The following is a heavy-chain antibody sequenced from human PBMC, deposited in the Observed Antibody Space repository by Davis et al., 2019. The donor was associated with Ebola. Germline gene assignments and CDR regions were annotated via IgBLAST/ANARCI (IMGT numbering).Heavy chain of an antibody. D-gene: IGHD3-16*01. Sequence: GESLKISCATSGFMLSGYTMNWVRQAPGKGLEWVSSISSDSDYIYYADSAKGRFTISRDNAKNSLYLQMNSLRAEDTAVYYCARDRPLDFFFGDYYGMDVWGQGTTVTVSS. CDR1: GFMLSGYT. CDR3: ARDRPLDFFFGDYYGMDV. CDR2: ISSDSDYI. J-gene: IGHJ6*02. V-gene: IGHV3-21*01.